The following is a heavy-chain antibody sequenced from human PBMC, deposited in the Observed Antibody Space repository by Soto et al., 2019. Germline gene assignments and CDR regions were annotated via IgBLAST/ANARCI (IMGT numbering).Heavy chain of an antibody. CDR2: ISVTGSRT. J-gene: IGHJ6*02. CDR1: GFTFNTNA. Sequence: PGGSLRLACAAPGFTFNTNAMSWVRQAPGKGLEWVSSISVTGSRTYYADSVKGRFTIARDNSKNTVSLQMNNLRAEDTGLYYCTKDTGYLSMDAWGQGTTVTVSS. V-gene: IGHV3-23*01. CDR3: TKDTGYLSMDA. D-gene: IGHD6-25*01.